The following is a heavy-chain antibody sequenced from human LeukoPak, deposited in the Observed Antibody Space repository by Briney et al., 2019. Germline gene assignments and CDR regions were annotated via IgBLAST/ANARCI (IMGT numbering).Heavy chain of an antibody. CDR1: GYTFTGYY. V-gene: IGHV1-2*02. J-gene: IGHJ3*02. CDR2: INPNSGGT. CDR3: ASGGFIMGGSYSSLLSEAPGNAFDI. D-gene: IGHD1-26*01. Sequence: GASVKVSCKASGYTFTGYYMHWVRQAPGQGLEWMGWINPNSGGTNYAQKFQGRVTMTRDTSISTAYMELSRLRSDDTAVYYCASGGFIMGGSYSSLLSEAPGNAFDIWGQGTMVTVSS.